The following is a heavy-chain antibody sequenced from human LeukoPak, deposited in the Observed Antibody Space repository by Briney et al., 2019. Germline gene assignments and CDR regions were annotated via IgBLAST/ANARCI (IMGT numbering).Heavy chain of an antibody. CDR3: AREGENYYGSGSYYIDY. D-gene: IGHD3-10*01. V-gene: IGHV1-46*01. CDR2: INPSGGTT. J-gene: IGHJ4*02. Sequence: GASVKVSCEASGYTFTTYYLHWVRQAPGQGLEWMGIINPSGGTTKYAQKFQGRITMTRGTSTSTVYMELSSLKSEDTAVYYCAREGENYYGSGSYYIDYWGQGTLVTVSS. CDR1: GYTFTTYY.